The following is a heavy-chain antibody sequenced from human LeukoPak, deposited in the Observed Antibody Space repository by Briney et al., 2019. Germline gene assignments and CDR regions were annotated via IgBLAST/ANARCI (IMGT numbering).Heavy chain of an antibody. D-gene: IGHD4-23*01. V-gene: IGHV3-7*01. Sequence: AGGSLRLSCAASGFTFTTYWMSWVRQAPGKGLEWVANIKQDGSGKYYVDSVKGRFTISRDNSKNTLYLQMNSLRAEDTAVYYCAKPSTVVTLLEAFDIWGQGTMVTVSS. CDR3: AKPSTVVTLLEAFDI. CDR1: GFTFTTYW. J-gene: IGHJ3*02. CDR2: IKQDGSGK.